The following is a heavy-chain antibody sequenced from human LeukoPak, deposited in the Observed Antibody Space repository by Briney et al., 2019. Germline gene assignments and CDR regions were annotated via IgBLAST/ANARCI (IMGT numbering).Heavy chain of an antibody. CDR3: AREYYYDSSGYYYESFDI. Sequence: ASVKVSCKASGYTFTSYDINWVRQAPGQGLEWMGWMNPNSGNTGYAQKFQGRVTMTRNTSISTAYMELSSLRSEDTAVYYCAREYYYDSSGYYYESFDIWGQGTMVTVSS. CDR2: MNPNSGNT. V-gene: IGHV1-8*01. D-gene: IGHD3-22*01. CDR1: GYTFTSYD. J-gene: IGHJ3*02.